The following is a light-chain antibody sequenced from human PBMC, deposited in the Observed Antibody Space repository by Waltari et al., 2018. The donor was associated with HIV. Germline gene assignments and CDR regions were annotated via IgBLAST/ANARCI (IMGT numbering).Light chain of an antibody. V-gene: IGLV2-11*01. J-gene: IGLJ2*01. CDR1: SSDVGSYNY. Sequence: QSALTQPLSLSGSPGQSVTISCTGTSSDVGSYNYVSWYQPHPGKAPNLIRYDVSERPSGVPDRFSGSKSGNTASLTISGLQAEDEADYYCCSYAGTYTFVVFGGGTKLTVL. CDR2: DVS. CDR3: CSYAGTYTFVV.